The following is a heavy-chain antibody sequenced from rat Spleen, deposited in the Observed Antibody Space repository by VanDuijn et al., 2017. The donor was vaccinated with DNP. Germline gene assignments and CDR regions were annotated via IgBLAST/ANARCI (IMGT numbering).Heavy chain of an antibody. CDR3: ATQHPFWYAMDA. Sequence: EVQLVESGGGLVQPGNSLKLSCAASGFTFSDYAMAWVRQSPKKGLEWVATIIYDGSSTYYRDSVKGRFTISRDNAKSTLYLQMDSLRSEDTATYYCATQHPFWYAMDAWGQGTSVTVSS. CDR1: GFTFSDYA. V-gene: IGHV5S10*01. CDR2: IIYDGSST. J-gene: IGHJ4*01. D-gene: IGHD3-8*01.